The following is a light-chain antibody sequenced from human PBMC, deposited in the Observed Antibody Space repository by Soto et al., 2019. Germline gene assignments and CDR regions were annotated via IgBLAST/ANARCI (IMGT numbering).Light chain of an antibody. CDR3: CSYASSTTYVI. J-gene: IGLJ2*01. CDR2: EVT. V-gene: IGLV2-23*02. Sequence: QSVLTQPASVSGSPGQSITISCTGTNSDVGRYNLVSWYQQRPGQAPQVLIYEVTKRPSGVSDRFSGSKSGNTASLTISGLQAEDEGEYFCCSYASSTTYVIFGGGTKVTV. CDR1: NSDVGRYNL.